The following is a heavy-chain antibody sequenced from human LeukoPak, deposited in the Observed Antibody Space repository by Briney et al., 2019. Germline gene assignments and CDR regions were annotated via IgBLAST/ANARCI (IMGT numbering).Heavy chain of an antibody. CDR1: GYTFTSYG. D-gene: IGHD6-19*01. V-gene: IGHV1-18*01. CDR3: ARDGHSSGWYCDN. J-gene: IGHJ4*02. CDR2: ISAYNGNA. Sequence: ASVKVSRKASGYTFTSYGISWVRQAPGQGLEWMGWISAYNGNANYTQKLQGRVTMTRDTSISTAYMELSRLRSDDTAVYYCARDGHSSGWYCDNWGQGTLVTVSS.